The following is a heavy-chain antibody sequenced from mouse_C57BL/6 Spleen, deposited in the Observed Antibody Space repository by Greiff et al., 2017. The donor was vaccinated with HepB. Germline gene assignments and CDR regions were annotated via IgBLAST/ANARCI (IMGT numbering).Heavy chain of an antibody. Sequence: QVQLQQSGAELVRPGASVKLSCKASGYTFTDYYINWVKQRPGQGLEWIARIYPGSGNTYYNEKFKGKATLTAEKSSSTAYMQLSSLTSEDSAVYFWAQENSSGFAMDYWGQGTSVTVSS. V-gene: IGHV1-76*01. CDR2: IYPGSGNT. CDR1: GYTFTDYY. CDR3: AQENSSGFAMDY. D-gene: IGHD3-2*02. J-gene: IGHJ4*01.